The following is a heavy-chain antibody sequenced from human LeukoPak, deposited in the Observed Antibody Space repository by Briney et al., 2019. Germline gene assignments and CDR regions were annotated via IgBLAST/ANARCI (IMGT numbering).Heavy chain of an antibody. J-gene: IGHJ4*02. CDR1: GLTVSSNY. Sequence: GGSLRLSCAASGLTVSSNYMNWVRQAPGKGLEWVSITYSGGSTYYADSVKGRFTISRDNSKNTLYLQMNSLRDEDTAVYYCARGSTSGWYYFDYWGQGTLVTVSS. CDR2: TYSGGST. D-gene: IGHD6-19*01. V-gene: IGHV3-53*01. CDR3: ARGSTSGWYYFDY.